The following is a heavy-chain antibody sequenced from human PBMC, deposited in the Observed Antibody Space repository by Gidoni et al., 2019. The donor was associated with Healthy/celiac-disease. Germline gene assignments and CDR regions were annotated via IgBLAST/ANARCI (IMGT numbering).Heavy chain of an antibody. D-gene: IGHD2-2*01. J-gene: IGHJ5*02. V-gene: IGHV3-15*07. Sequence: EVQLVKAGVYLVTLGGSLRLSSADHGFTLSNAWMNCVRQAPVKGLECVGRMKSKTDGGTTDYAAHVKGRFTISRDDSKNTLYLQMNRLKTEETAVYYCTTDGIVVVPAANNWFDPWGQGTLVTVSS. CDR2: MKSKTDGGTT. CDR3: TTDGIVVVPAANNWFDP. CDR1: GFTLSNAW.